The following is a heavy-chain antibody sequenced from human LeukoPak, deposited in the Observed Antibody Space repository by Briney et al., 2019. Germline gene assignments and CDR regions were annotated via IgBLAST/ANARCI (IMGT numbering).Heavy chain of an antibody. J-gene: IGHJ4*02. D-gene: IGHD3-10*01. CDR3: ARRGFGSGSYLDS. Sequence: ASVKVSCKASGNTFTVYYLHWVRQAPGQGLEWMGWINPSGGTNYAQKFQGRVTMTRDTSISTAYMELSRLRSDDTAVYYCARRGFGSGSYLDSWGQGTLVTVSS. CDR1: GNTFTVYY. CDR2: INPSGGT. V-gene: IGHV1-2*02.